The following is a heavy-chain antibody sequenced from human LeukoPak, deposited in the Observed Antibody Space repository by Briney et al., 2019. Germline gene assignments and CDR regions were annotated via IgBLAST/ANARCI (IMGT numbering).Heavy chain of an antibody. V-gene: IGHV1-2*02. D-gene: IGHD5-24*01. CDR1: GYTFTGYY. Sequence: PEASVKVSCKASGYTFTGYYMHWVRQAPGQGLEWMGWINPNSGGTNYAQKFQGRVTMTRGTSISTAYMELSRLRSDDTAVYYCARDLIRFVWGDGYNPNWFDPWGQGTLVTVSS. J-gene: IGHJ5*02. CDR2: INPNSGGT. CDR3: ARDLIRFVWGDGYNPNWFDP.